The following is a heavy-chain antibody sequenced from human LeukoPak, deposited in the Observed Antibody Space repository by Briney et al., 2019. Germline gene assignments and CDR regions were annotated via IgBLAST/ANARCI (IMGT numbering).Heavy chain of an antibody. V-gene: IGHV4-31*03. CDR3: AREGSYYGNYFDY. J-gene: IGHJ4*02. D-gene: IGHD1-26*01. CDR2: IYYSGST. Sequence: SQTLSLTCTVSGGSISSGGYYWSWIRQHPGKGLEWIGYIYYSGSTYYNPSLKSRVTISVDTSKNQFSLKLSSVTAADTAVYYCAREGSYYGNYFDYWGQGTLVTVSS. CDR1: GGSISSGGYY.